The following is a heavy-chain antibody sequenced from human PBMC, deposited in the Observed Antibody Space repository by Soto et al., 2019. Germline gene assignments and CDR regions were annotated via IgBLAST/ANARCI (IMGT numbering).Heavy chain of an antibody. CDR3: ARKLRITIFGVVKSLGIMDV. CDR2: INHSGST. V-gene: IGHV4-34*01. Sequence: SETLSLTCAVYGGSFSGYYWSWIRQPPGKGLEWIGEINHSGSTNYNPSLKSRVAISVDTSKNQFSLKLSSVTAADTAVYYCARKLRITIFGVVKSLGIMDVWGQGTTVTVSS. CDR1: GGSFSGYY. D-gene: IGHD3-3*01. J-gene: IGHJ6*02.